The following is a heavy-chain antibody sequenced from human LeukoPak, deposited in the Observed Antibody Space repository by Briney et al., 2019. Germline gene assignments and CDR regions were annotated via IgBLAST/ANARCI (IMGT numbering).Heavy chain of an antibody. V-gene: IGHV1-2*02. CDR3: ARVLFHSSGNKSNRVDY. J-gene: IGHJ4*02. D-gene: IGHD6-19*01. CDR2: INPNSGGT. CDR1: GYTFTSYY. Sequence: ASVKVSCKASGYTFTSYYIHWVRQAPGQGLEWMGWINPNSGGTNNAQKFQGRVTMTRDTSISTAYMELSRLRSDDTAVYYCARVLFHSSGNKSNRVDYWGQGTLVTVSS.